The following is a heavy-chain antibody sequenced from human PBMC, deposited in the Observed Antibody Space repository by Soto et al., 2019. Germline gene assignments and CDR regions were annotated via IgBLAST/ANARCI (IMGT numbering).Heavy chain of an antibody. CDR3: ARPEYSSGWYNSYAFDI. J-gene: IGHJ3*02. CDR1: GFTFSSYG. V-gene: IGHV3-33*01. D-gene: IGHD6-19*01. CDR2: IWYDGSNK. Sequence: GGSLRLSCAASGFTFSSYGMHWVRQAPGKGLEWVAVIWYDGSNKYYADSAKGRFTISRDNSKNTLYLQMNSLRAEDTAVYYCARPEYSSGWYNSYAFDIWGQGTMVTVSS.